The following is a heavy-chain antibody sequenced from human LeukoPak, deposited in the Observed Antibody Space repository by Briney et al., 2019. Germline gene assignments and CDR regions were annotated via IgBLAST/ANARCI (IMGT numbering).Heavy chain of an antibody. D-gene: IGHD6-13*01. J-gene: IGHJ4*02. CDR2: ISSSSSTI. CDR1: GFTFSSYS. Sequence: PGGSLRLSCAASGFTFSSYSMNWVRRAPGKGLEWVSYISSSSSTIYYADSVKGRFTISRDNAKNSLYLQMNSLRAEDTAVYYCARDVAAADYWGQGTLVTVSS. V-gene: IGHV3-48*01. CDR3: ARDVAAADY.